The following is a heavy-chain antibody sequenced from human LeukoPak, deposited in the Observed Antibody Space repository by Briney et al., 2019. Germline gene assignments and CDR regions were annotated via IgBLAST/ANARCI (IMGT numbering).Heavy chain of an antibody. J-gene: IGHJ4*02. V-gene: IGHV1-2*04. Sequence: HVASVKVSCKASGYTFTGYYMHWVRQAPGQGLEWMGWINPNSGGTNYAQKFQGWVTMTRDTSISTAYMELSRLRSDDTAVYYCARGRRSGITMARGVNGPYYFDYWGQGTLVTVSS. CDR3: ARGRRSGITMARGVNGPYYFDY. D-gene: IGHD3-10*01. CDR1: GYTFTGYY. CDR2: INPNSGGT.